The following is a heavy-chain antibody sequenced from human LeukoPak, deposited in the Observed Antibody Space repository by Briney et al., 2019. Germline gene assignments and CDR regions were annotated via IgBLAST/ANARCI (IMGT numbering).Heavy chain of an antibody. J-gene: IGHJ4*02. Sequence: GGPLRLSCVASGFTFSNYAMSWVRQAPGKGLEWIAALNGGRTFFQDSVRGRFTISRDNSKNTLYLRLNSLRGDDTAVYYCVKEVTGYGYFDYWGRGTLVTVSS. D-gene: IGHD2-2*03. CDR1: GFTFSNYA. V-gene: IGHV3-23*01. CDR3: VKEVTGYGYFDY. CDR2: LNGGRT.